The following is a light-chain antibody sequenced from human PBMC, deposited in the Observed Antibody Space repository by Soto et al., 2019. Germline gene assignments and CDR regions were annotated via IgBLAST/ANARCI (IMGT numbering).Light chain of an antibody. CDR3: PQRTNRPVT. CDR2: DAS. CDR1: QSVSSY. J-gene: IGKJ5*01. V-gene: IGKV3-11*01. Sequence: EILLTQYTATLSLSPAQRATLSCRASQSVSSYLAWYQQKPGQAPRLLIYDASNRATGIPARFSGSGSGTDFTLTISSLEPEDFAVYYRPQRTNRPVTSAQRTRLEI.